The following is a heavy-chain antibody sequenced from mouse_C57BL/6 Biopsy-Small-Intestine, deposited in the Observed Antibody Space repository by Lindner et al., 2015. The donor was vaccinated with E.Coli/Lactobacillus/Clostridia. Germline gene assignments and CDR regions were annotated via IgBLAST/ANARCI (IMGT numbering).Heavy chain of an antibody. J-gene: IGHJ3*01. CDR3: ARDYGGSYGFAY. CDR2: INPNNGGT. V-gene: IGHV1-22*01. Sequence: VQLQESGAELVRPGTSVKVSCKASGYTFTDYNMHWVKQSHGKSLEWIGYINPNNGGTSYNQKFKGKATLTVNKSSSTAYMQLSSLTSEDSAAYFCARDYGGSYGFAYWGQGTLVTVSA. CDR1: GYTFTDYN. D-gene: IGHD1-1*01.